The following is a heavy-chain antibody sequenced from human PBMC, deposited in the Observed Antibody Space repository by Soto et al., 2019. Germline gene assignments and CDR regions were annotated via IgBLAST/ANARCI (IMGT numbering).Heavy chain of an antibody. D-gene: IGHD3-10*01. CDR1: GFSFSDYY. CDR2: IGASGSPI. Sequence: QMQLVQSGGGLVKPGGSLRLSCAASGFSFSDYYMSWIRRAPGKGLEWVSYIGASGSPIYFGDSVKGRFSISRDNTNNSLYLQMNSLRPDGTAVYYCARGTYGMDVWGQGTTVIVSS. J-gene: IGHJ6*02. V-gene: IGHV3-11*01. CDR3: ARGTYGMDV.